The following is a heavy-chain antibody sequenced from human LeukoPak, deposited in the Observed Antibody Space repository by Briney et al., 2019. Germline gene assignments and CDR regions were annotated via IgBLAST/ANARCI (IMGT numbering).Heavy chain of an antibody. Sequence: GGSLRLSCAASGFTFDNYAMSWVRLAPGKGLEWVSTVSGSGGGTYYADSVKGRFTISRDNSKNTVNLQMNSLGAEDTAVYYCAKRIGSCNNIRCLYFDHWGQGAPVTVSS. J-gene: IGHJ4*02. D-gene: IGHD2-2*01. CDR1: GFTFDNYA. CDR2: VSGSGGGT. V-gene: IGHV3-23*01. CDR3: AKRIGSCNNIRCLYFDH.